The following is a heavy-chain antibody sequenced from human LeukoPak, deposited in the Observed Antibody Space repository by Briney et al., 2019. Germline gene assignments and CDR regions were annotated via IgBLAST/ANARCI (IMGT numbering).Heavy chain of an antibody. CDR2: ISAYNGNT. CDR3: ARDLGYGGNSGDAFDI. Sequence: ASVKVSCKASGYTFTSYGISWVRQAPGQGLEWMGWISAYNGNTNYAQKLQGRVTMTTDTSTSTAYMELGSLRSDDTAVYYCARDLGYGGNSGDAFDIWGQGTMVTVSS. CDR1: GYTFTSYG. J-gene: IGHJ3*02. V-gene: IGHV1-18*01. D-gene: IGHD4-23*01.